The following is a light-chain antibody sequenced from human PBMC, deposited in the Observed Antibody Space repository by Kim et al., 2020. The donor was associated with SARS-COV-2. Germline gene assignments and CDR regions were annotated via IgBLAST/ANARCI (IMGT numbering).Light chain of an antibody. J-gene: IGLJ2*01. Sequence: SPGQTASITCSGDNLGDKYTSWYQQKPGQSPVLVMYQDTNRPSRIPERFSGSNSGNTATLTISGTQAMDEADYYCKTWASSTAVVFGGGTKVTVL. CDR2: QDT. V-gene: IGLV3-1*01. CDR1: NLGDKY. CDR3: KTWASSTAVV.